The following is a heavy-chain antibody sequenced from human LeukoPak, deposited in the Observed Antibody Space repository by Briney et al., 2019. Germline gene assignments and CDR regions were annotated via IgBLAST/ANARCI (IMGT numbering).Heavy chain of an antibody. D-gene: IGHD5-24*01. V-gene: IGHV3-30*03. CDR2: ISYDGSNK. Sequence: PGGSLRLSCAASGFIFKDVWMSWVRQAPGKGLEWVAVISYDGSNKYYADSVKGRFTISRDNSKNTLYLQMNSLRAEDTAVYYCIPRWLQLDYWGQGTLVTVSS. J-gene: IGHJ4*02. CDR1: GFIFKDVW. CDR3: IPRWLQLDY.